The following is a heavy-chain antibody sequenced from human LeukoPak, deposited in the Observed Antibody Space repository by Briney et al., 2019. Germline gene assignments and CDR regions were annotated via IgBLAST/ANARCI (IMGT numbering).Heavy chain of an antibody. CDR1: GYTFTGYY. CDR2: INPNSGGT. V-gene: IGHV1-2*02. D-gene: IGHD6-13*01. CDR3: ARDRIAAAGHYYYYYMDV. J-gene: IGHJ6*03. Sequence: GASVKVSCKACGYTFTGYYMHWVRQAPGQGLEWMGWINPNSGGTNYAQKFQGRVTMTRDTSISTAYMELSRLRSDDTAVYYCARDRIAAAGHYYYYYMDVWGKGATVTVSS.